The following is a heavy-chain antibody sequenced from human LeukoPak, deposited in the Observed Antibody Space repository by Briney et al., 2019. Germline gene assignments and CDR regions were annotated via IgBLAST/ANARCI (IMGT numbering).Heavy chain of an antibody. CDR1: GVTFSSYE. CDR3: ASMVRGNFDY. J-gene: IGHJ4*02. V-gene: IGHV3-48*03. D-gene: IGHD3-10*01. CDR2: ISSSGSTI. Sequence: PGGSLRLSCAASGVTFSSYEMNWVRQAPGKGLEWVSYISSSGSTIYYADSVKGRFTISRDNAKNSLYLQMNSLRAEDTAVYYCASMVRGNFDYWGQGTLVTVSS.